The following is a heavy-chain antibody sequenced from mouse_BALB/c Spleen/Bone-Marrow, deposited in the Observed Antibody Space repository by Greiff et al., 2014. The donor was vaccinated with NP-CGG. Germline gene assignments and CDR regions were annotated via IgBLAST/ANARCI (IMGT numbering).Heavy chain of an antibody. V-gene: IGHV1-87*01. J-gene: IGHJ2*01. CDR1: GYTFTSYW. CDR3: ARNFPFDY. CDR2: IYPGDGDT. Sequence: VQLQQSGAELARPGASVKLSCKAPGYTFTSYWMQWVKQRPGQGLEWIGAIYPGDGDTGYTQKFKGKATLTADKSSTTAYMQLSSLSSEDSAVYYCARNFPFDYWGQGTTLTVSS.